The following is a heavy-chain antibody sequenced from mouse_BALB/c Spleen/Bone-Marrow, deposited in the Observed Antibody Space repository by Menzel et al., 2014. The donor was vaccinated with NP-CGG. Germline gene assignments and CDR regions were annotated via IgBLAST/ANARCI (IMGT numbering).Heavy chain of an antibody. Sequence: VQLQQPGAELVKPGVSVKLPCTASGFNIKDTYMHWVKRRPEQGLEWIGRIDPANGNTKYDPKFQGKATITADTSSNTAYLQLSSLTSEDTAVYYCANYDYGWYFDVWGAGTTVTVSS. CDR2: IDPANGNT. D-gene: IGHD2-4*01. V-gene: IGHV14-3*02. CDR3: ANYDYGWYFDV. J-gene: IGHJ1*01. CDR1: GFNIKDTY.